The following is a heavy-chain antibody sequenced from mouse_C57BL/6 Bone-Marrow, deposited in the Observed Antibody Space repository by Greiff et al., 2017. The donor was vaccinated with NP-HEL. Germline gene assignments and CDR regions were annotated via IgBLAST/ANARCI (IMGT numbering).Heavy chain of an antibody. D-gene: IGHD1-1*01. CDR3: ARAPYYGSRGY. Sequence: QVHVKQSGAELVKPGASVKLSCKASGYTFTSYWMQWVKQRPGQGLEWIGEIDPSDSYTNYNQKFKGKATLTVDTSSSTAYMQLSSLTSEDSAVYYCARAPYYGSRGYWGQGTTLTVSS. J-gene: IGHJ2*01. V-gene: IGHV1-50*01. CDR2: IDPSDSYT. CDR1: GYTFTSYW.